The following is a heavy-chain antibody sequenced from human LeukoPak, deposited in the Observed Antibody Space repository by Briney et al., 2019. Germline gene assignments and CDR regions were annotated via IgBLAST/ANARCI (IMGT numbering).Heavy chain of an antibody. J-gene: IGHJ6*02. D-gene: IGHD6-19*01. V-gene: IGHV1-46*01. CDR3: ARGLESSGWYGMDV. Sequence: ASVKVSCTTSGYTSSRHYIHWVRQAPGQGLEWLGIINTSGATTRYGQNFKGRVTATRDTSTSTVYMEMSSLNSEDTAVYYCARGLESSGWYGMDVWGQGTTIIVSS. CDR2: INTSGATT. CDR1: GYTSSRHY.